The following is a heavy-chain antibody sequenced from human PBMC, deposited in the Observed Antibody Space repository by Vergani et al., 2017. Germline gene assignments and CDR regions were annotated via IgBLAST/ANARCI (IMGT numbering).Heavy chain of an antibody. D-gene: IGHD3-10*01. J-gene: IGHJ5*02. Sequence: QVQLQESGPGLVKPSQTLSLTCTVSGGSISSGSYYWTWIRQPAGKGLEWIGRIYTTGSTNYHPSLKSRVTISIDTPKNQFSLKLSSVTAADTAVDYCAGDLYGSGGTGLSRGVNWFDPWGQGTLLTVSS. CDR3: AGDLYGSGGTGLSRGVNWFDP. CDR1: GGSISSGSYY. V-gene: IGHV4-61*02. CDR2: IYTTGST.